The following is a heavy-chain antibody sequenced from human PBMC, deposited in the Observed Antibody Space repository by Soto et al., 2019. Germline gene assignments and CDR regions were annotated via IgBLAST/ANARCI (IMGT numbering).Heavy chain of an antibody. V-gene: IGHV6-1*01. J-gene: IGHJ3*02. D-gene: IGHD3-9*01. CDR2: TYYRSKWYN. Sequence: PSQTLSLTCAISGDSVSSNSAAWNWIRQSPSRGLEWLGRTYYRSKWYNDYAVSVKSRITINPDTSKNQFSLQLNSATPEDTAVYYCATASLRYFDWFAGQAFDIWGQGTMVTVS. CDR1: GDSVSSNSAA. CDR3: ATASLRYFDWFAGQAFDI.